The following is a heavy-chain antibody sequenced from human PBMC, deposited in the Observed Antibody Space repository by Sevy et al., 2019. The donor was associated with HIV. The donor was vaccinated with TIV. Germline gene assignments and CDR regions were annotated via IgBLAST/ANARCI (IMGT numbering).Heavy chain of an antibody. CDR2: IIPIFGTA. CDR1: GGTFSSYA. V-gene: IGHV1-69*13. Sequence: ASVMVSCKASGGTFSSYAISWVRQAPGQGLEWMGGIIPIFGTANYAQKFQGRVTITADESTSTAYMELSSLRSEDTAVYYCASGRDIVVVPAYYYGMDVWGQGTTVTVSS. D-gene: IGHD2-2*01. J-gene: IGHJ6*02. CDR3: ASGRDIVVVPAYYYGMDV.